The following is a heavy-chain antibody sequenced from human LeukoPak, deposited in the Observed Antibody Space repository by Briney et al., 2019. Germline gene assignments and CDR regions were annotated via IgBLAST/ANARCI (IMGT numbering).Heavy chain of an antibody. CDR1: GYTFTSYG. V-gene: IGHV1-18*01. D-gene: IGHD6-13*01. CDR3: FLIAAAGTPVNWFDP. Sequence: GASVKVSCKASGYTFTSYGISWVRQAPGQGLGWMGWISAYNGNTNYAQKLQGRVTMTTDTSTSTAYMELRSLRSDDTAVYYCFLIAAAGTPVNWFDPWGQGTLVTVSS. CDR2: ISAYNGNT. J-gene: IGHJ5*02.